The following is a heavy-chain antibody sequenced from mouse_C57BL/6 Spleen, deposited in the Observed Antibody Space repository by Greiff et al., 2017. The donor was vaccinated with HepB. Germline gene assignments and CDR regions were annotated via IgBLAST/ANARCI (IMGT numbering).Heavy chain of an antibody. V-gene: IGHV5-6*02. CDR2: ISSGGSYT. CDR1: GFTFSSYG. CDR3: ARHKIGLNAMDY. J-gene: IGHJ4*01. Sequence: DVMLVESGGDLVKPGGSLKLSCAASGFTFSSYGMSWVRQTPDKRLEWVATISSGGSYTYYPDSVKGRFTISRDNAKNTLYLQMSSLKSEDTAMYYCARHKIGLNAMDYWGQGTSVTVSS.